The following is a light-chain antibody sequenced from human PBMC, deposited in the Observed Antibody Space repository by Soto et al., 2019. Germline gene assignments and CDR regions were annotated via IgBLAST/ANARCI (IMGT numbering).Light chain of an antibody. CDR2: AAS. CDR3: QQFNVYPLT. J-gene: IGKJ4*01. Sequence: DIQLTQSPSFLSASVGDRVTITCRASQGIRDFLAWYQQKPGQPPKLLIYAASTLQTGVPTRFSGIASGTEFTLIVSNLQPADFATYYCQQFNVYPLTGGGGPKVEIK. V-gene: IGKV1-9*01. CDR1: QGIRDF.